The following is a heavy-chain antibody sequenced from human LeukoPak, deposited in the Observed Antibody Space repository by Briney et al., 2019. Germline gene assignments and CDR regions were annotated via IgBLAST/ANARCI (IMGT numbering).Heavy chain of an antibody. CDR3: ALYDFWSGYQCFDY. Sequence: SETLSLTCTVSGGSISSSSYYWGWIRQPPGKGLEWIGSIYYGGSTYYNPSLKSRVTISVDTSKNQFSLKLSSVTAADTAAYYCALYDFWSGYQCFDYWGQGTLVTVSS. CDR2: IYYGGST. V-gene: IGHV4-39*07. CDR1: GGSISSSSYY. J-gene: IGHJ4*02. D-gene: IGHD3-3*01.